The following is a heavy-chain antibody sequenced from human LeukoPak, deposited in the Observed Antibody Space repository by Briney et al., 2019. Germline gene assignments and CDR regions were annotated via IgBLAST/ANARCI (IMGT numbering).Heavy chain of an antibody. CDR1: GGSISSYY. V-gene: IGHV4-59*08. Sequence: PSETLSLTCTVSGGSISSYYWSWIRQPPGKGLEWIGYIYYSGSTNHNPSLKSRVTISVDTSKNRFSLKLSSVTAADTAVYYCARQEGADYGDYWYYFDYWGQGTLVTVSS. CDR2: IYYSGST. J-gene: IGHJ4*02. D-gene: IGHD4-17*01. CDR3: ARQEGADYGDYWYYFDY.